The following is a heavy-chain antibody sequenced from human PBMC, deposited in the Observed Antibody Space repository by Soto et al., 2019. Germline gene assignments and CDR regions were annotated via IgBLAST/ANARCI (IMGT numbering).Heavy chain of an antibody. Sequence: GASVKVSCKASGGTFSRSAVSWVRQAPGQGLDWMGGIIPFLGTANYAQKFQGRVTITADISTSTTYMELSSLTSDDTAVYFCARDQPDCTKGSPSPMDVWGQGTTVTVSS. CDR3: ARDQPDCTKGSPSPMDV. CDR1: GGTFSRSA. D-gene: IGHD2-8*01. V-gene: IGHV1-69*06. CDR2: IIPFLGTA. J-gene: IGHJ6*02.